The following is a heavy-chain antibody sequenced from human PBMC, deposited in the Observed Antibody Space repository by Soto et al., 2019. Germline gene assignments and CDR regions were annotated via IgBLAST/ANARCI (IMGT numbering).Heavy chain of an antibody. D-gene: IGHD3-10*01. CDR2: IYYSGST. Sequence: PSETLSLTCTVSGRSICSYYWSWVREPPGKGLEWIGYIYYSGSTNYNPSLKSRVTISVDTSKNQFSLKLSSVTAADTAVYYCARGGTLWFGEFHYFDYWGQGTLVTV. CDR3: ARGGTLWFGEFHYFDY. V-gene: IGHV4-59*01. J-gene: IGHJ4*02. CDR1: GRSICSYY.